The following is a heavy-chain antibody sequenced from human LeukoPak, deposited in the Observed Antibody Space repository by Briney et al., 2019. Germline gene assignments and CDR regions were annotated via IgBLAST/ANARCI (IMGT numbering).Heavy chain of an antibody. D-gene: IGHD3-22*01. Sequence: EASVKVSCKASGYTFTSYDINWVRQATGQGLEWMGWMNPNSGNTGYAQKFQGRVTITRNTSISTAYMELSSLRSEDTAVYYCARAVTYYYDSSGYYGYYYYYMDVWGKGTTVTVSS. CDR2: MNPNSGNT. CDR1: GYTFTSYD. J-gene: IGHJ6*03. V-gene: IGHV1-8*03. CDR3: ARAVTYYYDSSGYYGYYYYYMDV.